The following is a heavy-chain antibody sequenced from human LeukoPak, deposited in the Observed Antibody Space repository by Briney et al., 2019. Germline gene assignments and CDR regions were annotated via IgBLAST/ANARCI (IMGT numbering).Heavy chain of an antibody. Sequence: GASVKVSCKASGYTFTSYYMHWVRQAPGQGLEWMGWISVYNGDAKYPQKFQGRVTMSTDTSTGTAYMELRSLRSDDTGVYYCARYAQDSNGWYYFDYWGQGTLVTVSS. CDR1: GYTFTSYY. CDR3: ARYAQDSNGWYYFDY. J-gene: IGHJ4*02. V-gene: IGHV1-18*04. D-gene: IGHD6-19*01. CDR2: ISVYNGDA.